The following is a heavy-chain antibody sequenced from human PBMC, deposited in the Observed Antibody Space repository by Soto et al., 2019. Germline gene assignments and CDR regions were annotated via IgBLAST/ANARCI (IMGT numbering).Heavy chain of an antibody. V-gene: IGHV1-69*12. CDR1: GGTFSSSA. CDR2: IIPMFGTA. D-gene: IGHD1-26*01. J-gene: IGHJ3*02. CDR3: ARWGELRAGGAFDI. Sequence: QVQLVQSGAEVKKPGSSVKVSCKASGGTFSSSAISWVRQAPGQGLEWMGGIIPMFGTANYAQKFQGRVTITADESTNTAYMDLSSLRSQDPAVYYCARWGELRAGGAFDIWGQGTMVSVSS.